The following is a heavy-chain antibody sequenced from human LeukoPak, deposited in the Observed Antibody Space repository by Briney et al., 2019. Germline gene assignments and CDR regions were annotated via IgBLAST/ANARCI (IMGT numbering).Heavy chain of an antibody. CDR2: ISSSSSTI. V-gene: IGHV3-48*02. J-gene: IGHJ4*02. CDR3: AVGGGPTYDSPHDY. CDR1: GFTFSSYS. D-gene: IGHD3-16*01. Sequence: PGGSLRLSCSASGFTFSSYSMNWVRQAPGKGLEWVSYISSSSSTIYYADSVKGRFTISRDNAKNSPYLQMNSLRDEDTAVYYCAVGGGPTYDSPHDYWGQGTLVTVSS.